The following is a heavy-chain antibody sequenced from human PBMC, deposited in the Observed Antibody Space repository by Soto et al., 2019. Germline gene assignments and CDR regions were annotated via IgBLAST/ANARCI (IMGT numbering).Heavy chain of an antibody. V-gene: IGHV1-24*01. CDR1: GSTLTDLS. J-gene: IGHJ4*02. D-gene: IGHD3-3*01. CDR3: AVFGVVRGGRYSAPSYYFDY. Sequence: ASVKVSCKVSGSTLTDLSMHWVRQAPGKGLEWMGGFDPEDGETIYAQKFQGRVTMTEDTSTDTAYMELSSLRSEDTAVYYCAVFGVVRGGRYSAPSYYFDYWGQGTLVTVTS. CDR2: FDPEDGET.